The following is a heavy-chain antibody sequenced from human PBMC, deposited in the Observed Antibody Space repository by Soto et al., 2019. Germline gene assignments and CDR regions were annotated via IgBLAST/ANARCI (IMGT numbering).Heavy chain of an antibody. CDR1: GFTFRNYG. CDR2: VWYDGGNK. D-gene: IGHD5-12*01. CDR3: VRAAGYSGNDYVYYYGMDV. J-gene: IGHJ6*02. V-gene: IGHV3-33*01. Sequence: QVQLVESGGGVVQPGRSLRLSCAASGFTFRNYGMHWVRQAPAKGLEWVALVWYDGGNKNYVDSVKGRFTISRDNSKNTLDLQMISLRDEDTAVYYCVRAAGYSGNDYVYYYGMDVWGQGTRVTVSS.